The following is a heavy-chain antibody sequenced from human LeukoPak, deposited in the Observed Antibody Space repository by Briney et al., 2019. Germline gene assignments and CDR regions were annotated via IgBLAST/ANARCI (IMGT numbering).Heavy chain of an antibody. D-gene: IGHD1-1*01. CDR3: ARTFWNDDPDYYHMDV. V-gene: IGHV4-59*01. CDR1: GGSISSYY. Sequence: SETLSLTCTVSGGSISSYYWSWIRQPPGKGLEWIGYIYYSGSTNYNPSLKSRVTISVDTSKNQFPLKLSSVTAADTAVYYCARTFWNDDPDYYHMDVWDKGTTVTVSS. J-gene: IGHJ6*03. CDR2: IYYSGST.